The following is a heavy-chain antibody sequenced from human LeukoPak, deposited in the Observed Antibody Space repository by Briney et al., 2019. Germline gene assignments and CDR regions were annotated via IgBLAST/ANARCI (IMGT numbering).Heavy chain of an antibody. CDR1: GCTFTGYY. CDR3: ARSHDYTNYVGP. V-gene: IGHV1-2*02. J-gene: IGHJ5*02. CDR2: INPNGGGT. Sequence: ASVKVSCKASGCTFTGYYIHWVRLAPGQGLDWMGWINPNGGGTNYAQKFQGRVTMTRDTSISTAYLDLSSLRSDDTAVYYCARSHDYTNYVGPWGQGTLVTVSS. D-gene: IGHD4-11*01.